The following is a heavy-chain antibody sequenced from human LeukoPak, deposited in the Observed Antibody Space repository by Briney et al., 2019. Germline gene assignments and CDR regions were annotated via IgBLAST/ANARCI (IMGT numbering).Heavy chain of an antibody. J-gene: IGHJ4*02. Sequence: PSETLSLTCAVYGGSFSGYYWSWIRQPPGKGLEWIGEINHSGSTNYNPSLKSRDTISVDTSKNQFSLKLSSVTAADTAVYYCARGRGYSGYGYWGQGTLVTVSS. CDR3: ARGRGYSGYGY. D-gene: IGHD5-12*01. CDR1: GGSFSGYY. CDR2: INHSGST. V-gene: IGHV4-34*01.